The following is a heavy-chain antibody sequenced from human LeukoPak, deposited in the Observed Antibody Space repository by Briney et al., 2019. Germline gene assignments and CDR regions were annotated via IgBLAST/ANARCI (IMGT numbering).Heavy chain of an antibody. J-gene: IGHJ4*02. Sequence: GGSLRLSCAASGFTFSSYSMNWVRQAPGKGLEWVGRVKSKYDGGTTDYAAHAKGRFTISRDDSKNTVYLQMNSLKTEDTAVYYCNTGGYYFDYWGQGTLVTVSS. V-gene: IGHV3-15*01. CDR3: NTGGYYFDY. CDR1: GFTFSSYS. CDR2: VKSKYDGGTT.